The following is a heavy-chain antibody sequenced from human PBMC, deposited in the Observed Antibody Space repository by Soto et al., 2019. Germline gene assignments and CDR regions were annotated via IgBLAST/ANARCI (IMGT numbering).Heavy chain of an antibody. D-gene: IGHD1-26*01. CDR3: AKEGGLSGGYYIASSYYFDY. CDR1: GFTFSSYG. V-gene: IGHV3-30*18. J-gene: IGHJ4*01. Sequence: QVQLVESGGGVVQPGRSLRLSCVASGFTFSSYGMHWVRQAPGKGLEWVAIISYDGSNTYYADSVKGRFTISRDNSKNTLYLQMRSLRDEDTSVCYCAKEGGLSGGYYIASSYYFDYWSHGTVVTVSS. CDR2: ISYDGSNT.